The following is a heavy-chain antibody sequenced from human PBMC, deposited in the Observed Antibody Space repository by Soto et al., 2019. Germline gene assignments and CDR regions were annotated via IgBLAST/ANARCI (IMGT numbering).Heavy chain of an antibody. D-gene: IGHD2-15*01. CDR1: GYSFTTYG. J-gene: IGHJ6*02. CDR2: ISTYNGDT. V-gene: IGHV1-18*01. CDR3: AREGSRPYYYYGMDV. Sequence: ASVKVSCKASGYSFTTYGISWVRQAPGQGLEWMGWISTYNGDTDYAQSLQGRVIMTTDTSTTTAYMELRSLRSDDTAVYYCAREGSRPYYYYGMDVWGQGTTVTSP.